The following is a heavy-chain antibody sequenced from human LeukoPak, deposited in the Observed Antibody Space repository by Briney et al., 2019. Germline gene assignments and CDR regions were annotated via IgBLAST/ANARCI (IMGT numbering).Heavy chain of an antibody. J-gene: IGHJ6*03. V-gene: IGHV1-69*05. CDR3: ARGPPVSIAASVGYYYYMDV. CDR2: IIPIFGTA. Sequence: ASVKVSCKASGGTISSYAISWVRQAPGQGLEWMGGIIPIFGTANYAQKFQGRVTITTDESTSTAYMELSSLRSEDTAVYYCARGPPVSIAASVGYYYYMDVWGKGTTVTVSS. D-gene: IGHD6-6*01. CDR1: GGTISSYA.